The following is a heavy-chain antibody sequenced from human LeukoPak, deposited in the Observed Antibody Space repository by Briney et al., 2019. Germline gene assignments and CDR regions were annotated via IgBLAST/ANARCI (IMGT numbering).Heavy chain of an antibody. V-gene: IGHV4-59*01. Sequence: SETLSLTCTVSGGSISSYYWSSLRQPPGKGLEWIGYIYYSGSTNYNPSLKSRVTISVDTSKNQFSLKLTYVTPADRAVYYCARDPSGYDYYFDYWGQGSLVTVSS. CDR1: GGSISSYY. CDR3: ARDPSGYDYYFDY. J-gene: IGHJ4*02. CDR2: IYYSGST. D-gene: IGHD5-12*01.